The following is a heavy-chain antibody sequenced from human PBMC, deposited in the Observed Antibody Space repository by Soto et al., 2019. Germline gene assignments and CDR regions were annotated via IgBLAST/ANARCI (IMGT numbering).Heavy chain of an antibody. V-gene: IGHV3-23*01. J-gene: IGHJ5*01. CDR1: GFTFSSYA. CDR2: IGATDGST. Sequence: EVQVLESGGGLVQPGGSLRLSCAASGFTFSSYAMSWLRQAPGKGPEWVSCIGATDGSTYYADSVKGRFTISRDNSTNTVHLQMNTLRAEDTAVYYCAKVRLGSVGGLYDSWGQVTLVTVSS. D-gene: IGHD3-10*01. CDR3: AKVRLGSVGGLYDS.